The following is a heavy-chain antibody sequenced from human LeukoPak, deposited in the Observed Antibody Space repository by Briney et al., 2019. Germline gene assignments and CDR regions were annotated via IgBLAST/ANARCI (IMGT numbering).Heavy chain of an antibody. J-gene: IGHJ1*01. Sequence: SVKVSCKASGGTFSSYTIRWVRQAPGQGLEWMGRIIPILGIANYAQKFQGRVTITADKSTSTAYMELSSLRSEDTAVYYCARYYENCSSTSCRLFQHWGQGTLVTVSS. CDR1: GGTFSSYT. CDR3: ARYYENCSSTSCRLFQH. CDR2: IIPILGIA. D-gene: IGHD2-2*01. V-gene: IGHV1-69*02.